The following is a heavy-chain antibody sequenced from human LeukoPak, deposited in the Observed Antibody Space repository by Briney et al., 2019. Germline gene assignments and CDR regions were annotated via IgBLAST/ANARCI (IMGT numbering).Heavy chain of an antibody. CDR3: ARDGHPFDS. Sequence: GGSLRLSCAASGFRFTSYWMSWVRQAPGKGLEWVANINQDGREKYYGDSVKGRFTISRDNAKNSLYLQMSSLRAEDTAVYFCARDGHPFDSWGQGTLVTVSS. V-gene: IGHV3-7*01. CDR1: GFRFTSYW. J-gene: IGHJ4*02. CDR2: INQDGREK.